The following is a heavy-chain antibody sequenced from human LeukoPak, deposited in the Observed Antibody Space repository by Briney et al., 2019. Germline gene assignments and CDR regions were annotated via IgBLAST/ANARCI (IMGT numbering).Heavy chain of an antibody. V-gene: IGHV4-61*02. J-gene: IGHJ4*02. Sequence: PSETLSLTCTVSGGSISSGSYYWSWIRQPAGKGLEWIGRIYTSGSTNYNPSLKSRVTISVDTSKNQFSLKLSSVTAADTAVYYCARDYIGGVYYYDSSGYFYWGQGTLVTVSS. CDR3: ARDYIGGVYYYDSSGYFY. D-gene: IGHD3-22*01. CDR1: GGSISSGSYY. CDR2: IYTSGST.